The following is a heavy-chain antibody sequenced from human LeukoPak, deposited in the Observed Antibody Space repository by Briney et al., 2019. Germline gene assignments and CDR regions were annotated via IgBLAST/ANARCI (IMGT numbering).Heavy chain of an antibody. CDR3: STDSYSSGWQA. D-gene: IGHD6-19*01. J-gene: IGHJ5*02. CDR1: GFTFTNAR. CDR2: IRSKTEGGST. Sequence: PGGSLRLSRAVPGFTFTNARMSWVRQAPGKGLEWVGRIRSKTEGGSTDYAGHVKGRFTISRDDSKNTLYLQMNRLKSEDTAVYHCSTDSYSSGWQAWGQGTLVTVSS. V-gene: IGHV3-15*01.